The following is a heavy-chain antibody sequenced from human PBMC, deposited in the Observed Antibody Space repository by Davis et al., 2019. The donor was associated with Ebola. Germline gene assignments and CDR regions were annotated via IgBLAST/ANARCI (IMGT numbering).Heavy chain of an antibody. J-gene: IGHJ4*02. V-gene: IGHV4-59*01. Sequence: PSETLSLTCTVSGDSIRRYYWSWIRQAPGKGLEWIGYMYYSGSTTYNPSLKSRVTTSLDTSKNQFSLRLSSVTAADTAVYYCARHDGNAAGYFDFWGQGTLVTVSS. CDR2: MYYSGST. CDR1: GDSIRRYY. D-gene: IGHD1-1*01. CDR3: ARHDGNAAGYFDF.